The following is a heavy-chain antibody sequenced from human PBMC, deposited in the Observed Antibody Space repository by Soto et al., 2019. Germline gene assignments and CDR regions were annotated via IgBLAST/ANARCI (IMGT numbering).Heavy chain of an antibody. V-gene: IGHV1-69*13. CDR1: GGTFSSYA. J-gene: IGHJ4*02. CDR3: ARDGHGATSISFDY. Sequence: ASVKVSCKASGGTFSSYAISWVRQAPGQGLEWMGGIIPIFGTANYAQKFQGRVTITADESTSTAYMELSSLRSEDTAVYYCARDGHGATSISFDYWGQGTLVTVSS. CDR2: IIPIFGTA. D-gene: IGHD1-26*01.